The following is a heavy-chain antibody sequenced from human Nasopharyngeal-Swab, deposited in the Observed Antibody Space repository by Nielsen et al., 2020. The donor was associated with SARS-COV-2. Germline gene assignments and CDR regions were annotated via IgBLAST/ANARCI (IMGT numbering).Heavy chain of an antibody. CDR2: IKPSGNSK. D-gene: IGHD5-12*01. J-gene: IGHJ6*02. CDR3: ARAQSGDDLYYYSGMDV. Sequence: WERQAPGQGLEGMGLIKPSGNSKSSAQKIQGRVTMTRDTSTSTLYMEVSSLRSEDTAVYYCARAQSGDDLYYYSGMDVWGQGTTVTVSS. V-gene: IGHV1-46*01.